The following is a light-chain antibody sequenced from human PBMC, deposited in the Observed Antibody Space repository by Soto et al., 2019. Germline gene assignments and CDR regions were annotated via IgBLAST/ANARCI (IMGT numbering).Light chain of an antibody. J-gene: IGKJ1*01. Sequence: DIQMTQSPSILSASVGDRVTITCRASQSISSWLAWYQQKPGKAPKLLIYDASSLESGVPSRFSGIGSGTEFTLTITSLQPDDFATYYCQQYDSYAWTFGLGTKVEIK. CDR3: QQYDSYAWT. CDR2: DAS. CDR1: QSISSW. V-gene: IGKV1-5*01.